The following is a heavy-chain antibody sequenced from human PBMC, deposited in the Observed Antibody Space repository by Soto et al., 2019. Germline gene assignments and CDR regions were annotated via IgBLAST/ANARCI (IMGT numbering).Heavy chain of an antibody. CDR3: AKREGNTYGLFH. Sequence: EVQLVESGGGLVQPGGSLRLSCAASGFSFSDYWIHWVRQAPEKGLEWVSRIKTDGTSTDYAYSVKGRFTISRDNAKNTLYLQMNSLSAEDTAVYYCAKREGNTYGLFHWGQGTLVTVSS. D-gene: IGHD3-10*01. J-gene: IGHJ4*02. V-gene: IGHV3-74*01. CDR1: GFSFSDYW. CDR2: IKTDGTST.